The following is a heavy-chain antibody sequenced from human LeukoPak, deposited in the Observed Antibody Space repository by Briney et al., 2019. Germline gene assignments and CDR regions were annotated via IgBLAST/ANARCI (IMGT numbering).Heavy chain of an antibody. CDR3: ARGYNWFDP. CDR2: IYYSGST. Sequence: PSETLSLTCTVSGGSISNYYWSWIRQSPGKGLEWIGYIYYSGSTNSNPSLKSRVTISVDTSKNQFSLKVSSVTAADTAIYYCARGYNWFDPWGQGTLVTVSS. CDR1: GGSISNYY. J-gene: IGHJ5*02. V-gene: IGHV4-59*01.